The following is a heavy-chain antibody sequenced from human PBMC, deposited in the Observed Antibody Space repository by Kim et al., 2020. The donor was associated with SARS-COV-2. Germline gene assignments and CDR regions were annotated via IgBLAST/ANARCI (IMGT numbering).Heavy chain of an antibody. Sequence: GRLTISRDNAKNSLYLQMNSLRAEDTALYYCAKDLSGAVAGTNYYYGMDVWGQGTTVTVSS. CDR3: AKDLSGAVAGTNYYYGMDV. V-gene: IGHV3-9*01. D-gene: IGHD6-19*01. J-gene: IGHJ6*02.